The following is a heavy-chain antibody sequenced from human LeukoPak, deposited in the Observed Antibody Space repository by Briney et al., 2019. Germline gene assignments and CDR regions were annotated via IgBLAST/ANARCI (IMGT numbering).Heavy chain of an antibody. Sequence: PSETLSLTCTLSGGSISSSSYYWGWIRQPPGKGLEWIGSIYYSGNTYYNPSLKSRVTISVDTSKNQSSLKLSSVTAADTAVYYCAKIDIGGDSGSYPYYYYYMDVWGKGITVTVSS. CDR3: AKIDIGGDSGSYPYYYYYMDV. J-gene: IGHJ6*03. V-gene: IGHV4-39*01. CDR1: GGSISSSSYY. CDR2: IYYSGNT. D-gene: IGHD1-26*01.